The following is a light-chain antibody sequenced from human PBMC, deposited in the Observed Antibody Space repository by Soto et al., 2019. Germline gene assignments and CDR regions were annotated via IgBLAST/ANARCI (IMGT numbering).Light chain of an antibody. CDR3: QQYNNRPLT. J-gene: IGKJ4*01. CDR1: QRVSNN. Sequence: EIVMTQSPATLSVSPGERATLSCRASQRVSNNFAWYQQKRGQAPRLLIYGASTRATGIPARFSGSGSGTEFTLTIRSMQSEDFAVYSCQQYNNRPLTFGGGTKVDIK. CDR2: GAS. V-gene: IGKV3-15*01.